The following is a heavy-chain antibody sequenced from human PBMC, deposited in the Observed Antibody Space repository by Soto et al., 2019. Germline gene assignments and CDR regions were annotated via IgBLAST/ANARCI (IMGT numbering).Heavy chain of an antibody. V-gene: IGHV3-23*01. CDR1: VFSFSSYA. CDR3: ATRFMEWLFKG. D-gene: IGHD3-3*01. Sequence: EVQLLESGGGLVQPGGSLRLSCAASVFSFSSYAMSWVRQAPGKGLEWVSAISGSGGSTYYADSVKGRFTISRDNSKNTLYLQTNSLRAEVTAVYYCATRFMEWLFKGWGQGTLVNVSS. CDR2: ISGSGGST. J-gene: IGHJ4*02.